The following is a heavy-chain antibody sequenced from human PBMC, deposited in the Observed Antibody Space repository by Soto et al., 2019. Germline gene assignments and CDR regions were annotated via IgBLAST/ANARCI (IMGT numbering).Heavy chain of an antibody. CDR3: ARDGTTLGLDY. V-gene: IGHV4-61*01. CDR2: IYYSGST. Sequence: QVQLQESGPGLVKPSETLSLTCTVSGGSVSSGSYYWSWIRQPPGKGLEWIGYIYYSGSTNYNHSLQSRVTISVDTSKNHFSLKLSSVTAADTAVYYCARDGTTLGLDYWGQGTLVTVSS. D-gene: IGHD1-7*01. J-gene: IGHJ4*02. CDR1: GGSVSSGSYY.